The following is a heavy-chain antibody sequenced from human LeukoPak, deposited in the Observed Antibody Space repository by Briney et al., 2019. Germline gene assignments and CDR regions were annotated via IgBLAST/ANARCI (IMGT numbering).Heavy chain of an antibody. CDR1: GFTFSSYS. CDR2: ISSSSSYI. CDR3: ASGREKYEFRSGHQPNWFDP. J-gene: IGHJ5*02. Sequence: GGSLRLSCAASGFTFSSYSMNWVRQAPGKGLEWVSSISSSSSYIYYADSVKGRFTISRDNAKNSLYLQMNSLRAEDTAGYYCASGREKYEFRSGHQPNWFDPWGQGTLVTVSS. V-gene: IGHV3-21*01. D-gene: IGHD3-3*01.